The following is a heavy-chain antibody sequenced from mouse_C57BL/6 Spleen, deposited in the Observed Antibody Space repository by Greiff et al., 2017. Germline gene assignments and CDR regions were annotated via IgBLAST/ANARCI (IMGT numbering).Heavy chain of an antibody. CDR3: DRSLRGAMDY. CDR1: GFSLTSYG. CDR2: IWGVGST. D-gene: IGHD1-1*01. J-gene: IGHJ4*01. V-gene: IGHV2-6*01. Sequence: VQLKESGPGLVAPSQSLSITCTVSGFSLTSYGVDWVRQSPGKGLEWLGVIWGVGSTNYNSALKSRLSISTDNSKSHVFLKMSSLHTDDTDMYYCDRSLRGAMDYWGQGTTVTVSS.